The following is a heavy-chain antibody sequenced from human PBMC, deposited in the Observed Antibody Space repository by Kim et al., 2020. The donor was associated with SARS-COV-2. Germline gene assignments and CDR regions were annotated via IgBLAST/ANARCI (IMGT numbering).Heavy chain of an antibody. V-gene: IGHV4-4*02. D-gene: IGHD6-13*01. CDR1: GGSISSSNW. J-gene: IGHJ6*02. CDR3: ARVRRQAAAARNYYGMDV. CDR2: IYHSGST. Sequence: SETLSLTCAVSGGSISSSNWWSWVRQPPGKGLEWIGEIYHSGSTNYNPSLKSRVTISVDKSKNQFSLKLSSVTAADTAVYYCARVRRQAAAARNYYGMDVWGQGTTVTVSS.